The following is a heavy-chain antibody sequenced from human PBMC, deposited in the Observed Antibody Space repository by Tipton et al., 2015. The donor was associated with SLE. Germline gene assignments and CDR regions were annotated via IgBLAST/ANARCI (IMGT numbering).Heavy chain of an antibody. CDR3: ASVDDTVTTHFEH. J-gene: IGHJ4*02. CDR2: IYLSGLT. Sequence: TLSLTCTVSGHSISNGDYYWSWIRQLPGKGLEWIGYIYLSGLTSYNPSLNSRVSISVDTSNSQFSLKLSSVTAADTAIYYCASVDDTVTTHFEHWGQGTLVTVSS. V-gene: IGHV4-31*03. D-gene: IGHD4-17*01. CDR1: GHSISNGDYY.